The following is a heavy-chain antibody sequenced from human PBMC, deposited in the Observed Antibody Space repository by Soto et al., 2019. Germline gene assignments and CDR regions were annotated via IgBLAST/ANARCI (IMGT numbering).Heavy chain of an antibody. CDR1: GFTFSSYG. J-gene: IGHJ6*03. D-gene: IGHD3-3*01. Sequence: QVQLVESGGGVVQPGRSLRLSCAASGFTFSSYGMHWVRQAPGKGLEWVAVIWYDGSNKYYADSVKGRFTISRDNSKNTLDLQMNSLIAEDTAVYYCARDASESIFGVVITYYYYMDVWGKGTTVTVSS. V-gene: IGHV3-33*01. CDR3: ARDASESIFGVVITYYYYMDV. CDR2: IWYDGSNK.